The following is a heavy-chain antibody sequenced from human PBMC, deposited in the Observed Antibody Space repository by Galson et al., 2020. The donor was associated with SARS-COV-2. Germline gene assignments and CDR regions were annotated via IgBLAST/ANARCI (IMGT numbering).Heavy chain of an antibody. V-gene: IGHV3-30*01. J-gene: IGHJ6*03. D-gene: IGHD2-2*01. CDR3: ARGGVGDIVVGPGDTAPSYMDV. CDR1: GFTLSSYT. Sequence: GESLKISCAASGFTLSSYTMQWVRQAPGKGLDWVSFVSSEGNDNYYADSVKGRFTIYRDNSKDTLFLQMKSLRPEDTAIYFCARGGVGDIVVGPGDTAPSYMDVCGKGTTVTVSS. CDR2: VSSEGNDN.